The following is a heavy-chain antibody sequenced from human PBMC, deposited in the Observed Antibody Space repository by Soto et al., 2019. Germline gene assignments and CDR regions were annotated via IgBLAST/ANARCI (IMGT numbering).Heavy chain of an antibody. V-gene: IGHV3-74*01. Sequence: EVQLVESGGGLVQPGGSLRLSCAASGFTFSSYWMHWVRQAPGKGLVWVSRINSDGSSTSYADSVKGRFTISRDNAKTTLYLQMNSLRAEDTAVYYCARDKSDYDDIWGSYRYTEWFDPWGQGTLVTVSS. J-gene: IGHJ5*02. D-gene: IGHD3-16*02. CDR2: INSDGSST. CDR1: GFTFSSYW. CDR3: ARDKSDYDDIWGSYRYTEWFDP.